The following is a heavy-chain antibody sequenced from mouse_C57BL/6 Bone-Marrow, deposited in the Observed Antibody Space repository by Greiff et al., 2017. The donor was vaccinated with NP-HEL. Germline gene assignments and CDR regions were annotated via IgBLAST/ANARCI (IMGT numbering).Heavy chain of an antibody. Sequence: VQLQQSGAELARPGASVKLSCKASGYTFTSYGISWVKQRTGQGLEWIGEIYPRSGNTYYNEKFKGKATLTADKSSSTAYMELRSLTSEDSAVYFWAREKGYYGSVDVWGKGTTVTVAS. J-gene: IGHJ1*03. CDR1: GYTFTSYG. V-gene: IGHV1-81*01. CDR2: IYPRSGNT. CDR3: AREKGYYGSVDV.